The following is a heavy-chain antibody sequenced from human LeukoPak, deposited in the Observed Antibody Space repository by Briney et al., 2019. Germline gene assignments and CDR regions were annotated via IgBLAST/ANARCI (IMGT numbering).Heavy chain of an antibody. Sequence: YWXSWVRQAPGKGLEWXANIKQDGSEKYYVDSVKGRFTISRDNAKNSLYLQMNSLRAEDTAVYYCARDQKGNYYDSSGYYYINWFDPWGQGTLVTVSS. V-gene: IGHV3-7*01. CDR1: YW. CDR2: IKQDGSEK. CDR3: ARDQKGNYYDSSGYYYINWFDP. J-gene: IGHJ5*02. D-gene: IGHD3-22*01.